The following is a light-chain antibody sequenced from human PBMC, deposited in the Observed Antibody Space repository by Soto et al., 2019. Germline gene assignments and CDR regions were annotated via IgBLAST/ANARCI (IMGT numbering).Light chain of an antibody. V-gene: IGKV1-39*01. CDR2: AAS. Sequence: DIQMTQSPSSLSASXXDRVTITCGASQSIGDNLNWYQQKPGTAPNXXIYAASSLQSGVPSRFSGSGSGTDFTLTITNLQPEDFVSFFCQQSFNTPPTFGGGTKVDIK. J-gene: IGKJ4*01. CDR1: QSIGDN. CDR3: QQSFNTPPT.